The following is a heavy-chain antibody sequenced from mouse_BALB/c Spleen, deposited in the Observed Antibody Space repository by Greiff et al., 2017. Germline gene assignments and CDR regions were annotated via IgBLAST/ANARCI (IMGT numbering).Heavy chain of an antibody. Sequence: EVKLMESGGGLVKPGGSLKLSCAASGFTFSSYTMSWVRQTPEKRLEWVATISSGGSYTYYPDSVKGRFTISRDNAKNTLYLQMSSLKSEDTAMYYCTREFITTVNYFDYWGQGTTLTVSS. V-gene: IGHV5-6-4*01. CDR3: TREFITTVNYFDY. CDR1: GFTFSSYT. CDR2: ISSGGSYT. J-gene: IGHJ2*01. D-gene: IGHD1-1*01.